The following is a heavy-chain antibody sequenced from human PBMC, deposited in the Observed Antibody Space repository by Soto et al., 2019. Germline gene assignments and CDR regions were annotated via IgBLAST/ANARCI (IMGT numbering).Heavy chain of an antibody. CDR1: GGSISSGGYS. V-gene: IGHV4-30-2*01. D-gene: IGHD2-2*01. Sequence: LSLTCAVSGGSISSGGYSWSWIRQPPGKGVEWIGYIYHSGSTYYNPSLKSRVTISVDRSKNQFSLKLSSVTAADTAVYYCAREYQPTIWFDPWGQGTLVTVSS. CDR3: AREYQPTIWFDP. J-gene: IGHJ5*02. CDR2: IYHSGST.